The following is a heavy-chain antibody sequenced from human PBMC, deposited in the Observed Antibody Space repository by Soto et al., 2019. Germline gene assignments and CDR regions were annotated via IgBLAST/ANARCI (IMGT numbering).Heavy chain of an antibody. CDR2: IYSGGST. D-gene: IGHD5-12*01. Sequence: GGSLRLSCAASGFTVSSNYMSWVRQAPGKGLEWVSVIYSGGSTYYADSVKGRFTISRDNSKNTLYLQMNSLRAEDTAVYYCARSIVATTKGERVFDYWGQGTLVTVSS. CDR3: ARSIVATTKGERVFDY. CDR1: GFTVSSNY. V-gene: IGHV3-66*01. J-gene: IGHJ4*02.